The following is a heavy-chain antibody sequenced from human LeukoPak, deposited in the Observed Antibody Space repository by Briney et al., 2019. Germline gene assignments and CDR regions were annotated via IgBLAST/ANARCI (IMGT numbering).Heavy chain of an antibody. CDR1: GYTFTSYG. J-gene: IGHJ5*02. V-gene: IGHV1-18*01. CDR3: ARDLYDRTWFDP. CDR2: ISAYNGNT. D-gene: IGHD3-22*01. Sequence: APVRVSYKASGYTFTSYGISWVRQAPGQGLEWMGWISAYNGNTNYAQKLQGRVTMTTDTYTSTAYMGLRSLRCDDTAVYYCARDLYDRTWFDPWGQGTLVTGSS.